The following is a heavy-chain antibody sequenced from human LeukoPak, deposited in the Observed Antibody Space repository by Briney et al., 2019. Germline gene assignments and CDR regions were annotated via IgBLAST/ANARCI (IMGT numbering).Heavy chain of an antibody. V-gene: IGHV3-23*01. CDR3: AKTGSWGSSNYYFDY. D-gene: IGHD2-15*01. Sequence: GGSLRLSCAASGFTFSSYAMSWVRQAPGKGLEWVSAISGSGGSTYYADSVKGRFTIPRDNSKNTLYLQMNSLRAEDTALYYCAKTGSWGSSNYYFDYWGQGTLVTVSS. CDR1: GFTFSSYA. CDR2: ISGSGGST. J-gene: IGHJ4*02.